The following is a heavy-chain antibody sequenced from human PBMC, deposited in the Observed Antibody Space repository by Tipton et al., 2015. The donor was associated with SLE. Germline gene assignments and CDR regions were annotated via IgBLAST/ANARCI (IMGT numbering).Heavy chain of an antibody. CDR2: IYYSGST. CDR1: GGSISSYY. CDR3: ARAPIAAAGPGGFDY. D-gene: IGHD6-13*01. J-gene: IGHJ4*02. Sequence: TLSLTCTVSGGSISSYYWSWIRQPPGKGLEWIGYIYYSGSTNYNPSLKSRVTISIDTSKNQFSLKLSSVTAADTAVYYCARAPIAAAGPGGFDYWGQGTLVTVSS. V-gene: IGHV4-59*01.